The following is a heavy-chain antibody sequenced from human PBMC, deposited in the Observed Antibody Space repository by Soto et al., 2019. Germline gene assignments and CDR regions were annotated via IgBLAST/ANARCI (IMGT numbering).Heavy chain of an antibody. D-gene: IGHD2-15*01. CDR3: ARQDRVVVEGRWFDP. CDR1: GGSISSGGYY. V-gene: IGHV4-31*03. J-gene: IGHJ5*02. CDR2: IYYSGST. Sequence: SETLSLTCTVSGGSISSGGYYWSWIRQHPGKGLEWIGYIYYSGSTYYNPSLKSRVTISVDTSKNQFSLKLSSVTAADTAVYYCARQDRVVVEGRWFDPWGQGTLVTVSS.